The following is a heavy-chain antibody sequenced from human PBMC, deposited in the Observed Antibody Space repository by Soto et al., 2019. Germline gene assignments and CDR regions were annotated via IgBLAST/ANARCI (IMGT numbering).Heavy chain of an antibody. V-gene: IGHV4-31*03. CDR2: IYVTGTV. CDR1: GTALNSGNYY. J-gene: IGHJ5*02. Sequence: PSETLSLPCSVSGTALNSGNYYWSWIRQVPGKGMEWIGHIYVTGTVDYNPSLRDRITISQDTSERQFSPNLRLVSAADTAVYYCARLRIATNNYKWFDPWGQGTLVTVSS. D-gene: IGHD2-21*01. CDR3: ARLRIATNNYKWFDP.